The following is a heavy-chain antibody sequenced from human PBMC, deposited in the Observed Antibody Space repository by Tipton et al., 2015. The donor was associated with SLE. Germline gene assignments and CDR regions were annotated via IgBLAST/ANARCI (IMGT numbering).Heavy chain of an antibody. V-gene: IGHV4-38-2*01. D-gene: IGHD5-12*01. CDR1: GYSISSGYY. CDR2: IYYSGST. J-gene: IGHJ4*02. CDR3: ARGGTTIFED. Sequence: GLVKPSETLSLTCAVSGYSISSGYYWGWIRQPPGKGLEWIGYIYYSGSTNYNPSLKSRVTISVDTSKNQFSLKLSSVTAADTAVYYCARGGTTIFEDWGQGTLVTVSS.